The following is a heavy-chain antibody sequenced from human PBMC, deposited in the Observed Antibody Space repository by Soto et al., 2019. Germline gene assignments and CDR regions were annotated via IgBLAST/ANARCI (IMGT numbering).Heavy chain of an antibody. V-gene: IGHV3-30*18. D-gene: IGHD6-19*01. CDR3: AKDWGSSGWFNWFDP. Sequence: QVQLVESGGGVVQPGRSLRLSCVASGFSRSNTGIHWVRQAPGKGLEWLAMISHDGTVKPYGDPVTGRFTISRNNSEITLYLQMNRLPAEDTAVYYCAKDWGSSGWFNWFDPWGQGTLVTVSS. CDR2: ISHDGTVK. CDR1: GFSRSNTG. J-gene: IGHJ5*02.